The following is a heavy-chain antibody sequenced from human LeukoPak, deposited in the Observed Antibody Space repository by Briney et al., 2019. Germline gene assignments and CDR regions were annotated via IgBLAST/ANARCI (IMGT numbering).Heavy chain of an antibody. CDR1: GGTFSSYA. CDR2: ISYDGSNK. V-gene: IGHV3-30*04. CDR3: AREEAGTTSY. J-gene: IGHJ4*02. D-gene: IGHD1-1*01. Sequence: SCKASGGTFSSYAMHWVRQAPGKGLEWVAVISYDGSNKYYADSVKGRFTISRDNSKNTLYLQMNSLRAEDTAVYYCAREEAGTTSYWGQGTLVTVSS.